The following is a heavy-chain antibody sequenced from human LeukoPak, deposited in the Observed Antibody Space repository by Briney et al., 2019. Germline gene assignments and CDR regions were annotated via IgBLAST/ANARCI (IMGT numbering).Heavy chain of an antibody. Sequence: PSETLSLTCTGSGGSISSYYWSWIRQPPGKGLKWIGYIYYSGSTNYNPSLKSRVTISVDTSKNQFSLKLSSVTAADTAVYYCARGVVVAATGIRAFDIWGQGTMVTVSS. V-gene: IGHV4-59*01. CDR3: ARGVVVAATGIRAFDI. D-gene: IGHD2-15*01. J-gene: IGHJ3*02. CDR1: GGSISSYY. CDR2: IYYSGST.